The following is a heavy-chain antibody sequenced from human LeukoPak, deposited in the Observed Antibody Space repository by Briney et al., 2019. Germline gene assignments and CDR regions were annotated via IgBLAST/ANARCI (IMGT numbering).Heavy chain of an antibody. CDR1: GGSFSSYA. Sequence: ASVKVSCKASGGSFSSYAISWVRQAPGQGLEWMGGIIPIFGTANYAQKFQGRVTITADESTSTAYMELSSLRSEDTAVYYCATERIVLMVYANINYFDYWGQGTLVTVSS. D-gene: IGHD2-8*01. J-gene: IGHJ4*02. V-gene: IGHV1-69*13. CDR3: ATERIVLMVYANINYFDY. CDR2: IIPIFGTA.